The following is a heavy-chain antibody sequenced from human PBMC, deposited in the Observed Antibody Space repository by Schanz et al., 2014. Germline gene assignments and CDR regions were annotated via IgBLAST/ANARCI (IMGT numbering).Heavy chain of an antibody. CDR3: ARDKGGLIPFDY. CDR2: IWYDGNNK. CDR1: GFTVSSYG. D-gene: IGHD2-15*01. Sequence: VQLVESGGGLIQPGGSLRLSCVASGFTVSSYGMHWVRQAPGKGLEWVAVIWYDGNNKYYADSVKGRFTISRDNAKNSLYLQMNSLRAEDTAVYYCARDKGGLIPFDYWGQGTLVAVSS. V-gene: IGHV3-33*08. J-gene: IGHJ4*02.